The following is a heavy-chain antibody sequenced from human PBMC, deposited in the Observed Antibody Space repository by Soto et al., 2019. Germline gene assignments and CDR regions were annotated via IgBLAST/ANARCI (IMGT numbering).Heavy chain of an antibody. CDR3: AKVSSRLKNRPIDY. CDR1: GFTFSSYG. J-gene: IGHJ4*02. Sequence: VGSLRLSCAASGFTFSSYGMHWVRQAPGKGLEWVAVISYDGSNKYYADSVKGRFTISRDNSKNTLYLQMNSLRAEDTAVYYCAKVSSRLKNRPIDYWGQGTLVTVSS. D-gene: IGHD6-6*01. V-gene: IGHV3-30*18. CDR2: ISYDGSNK.